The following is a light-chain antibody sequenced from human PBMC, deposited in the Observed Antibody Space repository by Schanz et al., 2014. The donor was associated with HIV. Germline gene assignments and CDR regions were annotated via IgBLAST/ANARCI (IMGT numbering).Light chain of an antibody. CDR3: QQYNNWPPYT. J-gene: IGKJ2*01. Sequence: EIVMTQSPATLSVSPGERATLSCRASQSVGSKIAWYQQKPGQAPRLLIYGASTRATGIPARFSGSGSGTEFTLTISSLQSEDFAVYYCQQYNNWPPYTFGQGTKLEIK. CDR1: QSVGSK. V-gene: IGKV3-15*01. CDR2: GAS.